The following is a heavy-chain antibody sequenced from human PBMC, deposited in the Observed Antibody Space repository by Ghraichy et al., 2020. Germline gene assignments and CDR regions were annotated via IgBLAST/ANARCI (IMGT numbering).Heavy chain of an antibody. V-gene: IGHV3-66*01. CDR3: ARANAAAGTIYIDY. Sequence: GGSLRLSCAASGFTVSSNYMSWVRQAPGKGLEWVSVIYSGGSTYYADSVKGRFTISRDNSKNTLYLQMNSLRAEDTAVYYCARANAAAGTIYIDYWGQGTLVTVSS. D-gene: IGHD6-13*01. J-gene: IGHJ4*02. CDR1: GFTVSSNY. CDR2: IYSGGST.